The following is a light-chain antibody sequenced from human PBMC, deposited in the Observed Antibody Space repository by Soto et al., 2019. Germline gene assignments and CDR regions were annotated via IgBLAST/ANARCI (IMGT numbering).Light chain of an antibody. CDR2: STG. V-gene: IGLV7-43*01. J-gene: IGLJ2*01. CDR1: TGAVTSGYY. CDR3: LLYYGGAQV. Sequence: QAVVTQEPSLTVSPGGTVTLTCASSTGAVTSGYYPNWFQQKPGQAPRALIYSTGNKHSWTPARFSGSLLGGKAALTLSGVQAEDEAEYYCLLYYGGAQVFGGGTKLTVL.